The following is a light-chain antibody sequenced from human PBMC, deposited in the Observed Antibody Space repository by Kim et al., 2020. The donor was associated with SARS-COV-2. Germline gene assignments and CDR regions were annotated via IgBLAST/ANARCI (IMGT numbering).Light chain of an antibody. CDR3: QQYNNWPQT. Sequence: DIVMTQSPATLSLSPGERATVSCRASQSVRSNLAWYQQKPGQAPRLLMYDASTRATAIPARFSGSGSGTEFTLTISSLHSEDFAVYYCQQYNNWPQTFGQGTKLEI. V-gene: IGKV3-15*01. CDR2: DAS. CDR1: QSVRSN. J-gene: IGKJ2*01.